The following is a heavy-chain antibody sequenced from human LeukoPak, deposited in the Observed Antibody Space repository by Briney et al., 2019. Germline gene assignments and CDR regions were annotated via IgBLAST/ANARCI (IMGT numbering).Heavy chain of an antibody. CDR3: ARDRGYSYVFLFFDY. J-gene: IGHJ4*02. V-gene: IGHV1-69*01. D-gene: IGHD5-18*01. CDR1: GGTFSSYA. CDR2: IIPIFGTG. Sequence: SVKLSCKASGGTFSSYAISWVRQAPGQGLEWMGGIIPIFGTGNYAQKFQGRVTITADESTSTAFMELSSLRSEDTAVYYCARDRGYSYVFLFFDYWGQGTLVTVSS.